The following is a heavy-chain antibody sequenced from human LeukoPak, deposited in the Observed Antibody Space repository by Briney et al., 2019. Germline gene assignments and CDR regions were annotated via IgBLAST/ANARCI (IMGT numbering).Heavy chain of an antibody. J-gene: IGHJ4*02. CDR3: AKALLYYDILTGYALDY. V-gene: IGHV3-30*18. Sequence: PGGSLRLSCAAPGFTFSSYGMHWVRQAPGKGLEWVAVISYDGSNKYYADSVKGRFTISRDNSKNTLYLQMNSLRAEDTAVYYCAKALLYYDILTGYALDYWGQGTLVTVSS. CDR1: GFTFSSYG. D-gene: IGHD3-9*01. CDR2: ISYDGSNK.